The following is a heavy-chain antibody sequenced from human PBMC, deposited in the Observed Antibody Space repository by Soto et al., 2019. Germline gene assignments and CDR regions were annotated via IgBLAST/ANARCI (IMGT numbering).Heavy chain of an antibody. D-gene: IGHD4-17*01. V-gene: IGHV4-4*02. Sequence: SEALSVTCAVSCGSWTSKNWWTWVRQPPGQGLEWIGEIYRTGSTNYNPSLKSRVTISLDKSENQFSLKVTSLTAADTAVYYCASRDPGTSVDYWGQGTLVTVSS. CDR1: CGSWTSKNW. CDR2: IYRTGST. CDR3: ASRDPGTSVDY. J-gene: IGHJ4*02.